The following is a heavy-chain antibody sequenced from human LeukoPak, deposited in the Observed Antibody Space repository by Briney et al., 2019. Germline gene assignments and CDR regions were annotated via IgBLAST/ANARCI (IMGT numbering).Heavy chain of an antibody. V-gene: IGHV1-69*13. D-gene: IGHD3-10*01. CDR1: RGTFSSYA. J-gene: IGHJ5*02. CDR2: IIPIFGTA. Sequence: SVKVSCKASRGTFSSYAISWVRQAPGQGLEWMGGIIPIFGTANYAQKFQGRVTISADESTSTVYMELSSLRSEDTALYYCARDLTMVRGARYRPYNWFGPWGQGTLVTVSS. CDR3: ARDLTMVRGARYRPYNWFGP.